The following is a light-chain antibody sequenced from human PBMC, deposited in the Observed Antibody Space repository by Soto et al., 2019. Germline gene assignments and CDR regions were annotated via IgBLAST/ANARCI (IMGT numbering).Light chain of an antibody. Sequence: DIKMTQSPSSLSASVGDRVTITCQASQDINNYLNWYQQKPGQAPKLLIYDASGLEVGVPSRFSGSGSGTHFNLTISGLQPEDIATYYCQQFGDLTFIFGQGTRLEI. CDR3: QQFGDLTFI. CDR1: QDINNY. J-gene: IGKJ5*01. CDR2: DAS. V-gene: IGKV1-33*01.